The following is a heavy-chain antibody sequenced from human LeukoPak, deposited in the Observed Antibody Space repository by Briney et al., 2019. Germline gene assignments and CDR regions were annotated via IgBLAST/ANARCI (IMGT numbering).Heavy chain of an antibody. V-gene: IGHV4-30-4*01. Sequence: SETLSLTCTVSGGSISSGDYYWSWIRQPPGKGLEWIGYIHYSGSTYYNPSLKSRVTISVDTSKNQFSLKLSSVTAADTAVYYCARVMIVVVTEGWFDPWGQGTLVTVSS. CDR2: IHYSGST. D-gene: IGHD2-21*02. CDR1: GGSISSGDYY. CDR3: ARVMIVVVTEGWFDP. J-gene: IGHJ5*02.